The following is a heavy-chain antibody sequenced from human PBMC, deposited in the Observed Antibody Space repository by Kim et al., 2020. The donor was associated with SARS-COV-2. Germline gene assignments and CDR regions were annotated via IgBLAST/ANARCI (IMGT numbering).Heavy chain of an antibody. D-gene: IGHD5-18*01. Sequence: SETLSLTCAVSGGSISSSNWWSWVRQPPGKGLEWIGEIYHSGSTNYNPSLKSRVTISVDKSKNQFSLKLSSVTAADTAVYYCARRALGIRPGMDVWGQGTTVTVSS. V-gene: IGHV4-4*02. CDR3: ARRALGIRPGMDV. CDR1: GGSISSSNW. CDR2: IYHSGST. J-gene: IGHJ6*02.